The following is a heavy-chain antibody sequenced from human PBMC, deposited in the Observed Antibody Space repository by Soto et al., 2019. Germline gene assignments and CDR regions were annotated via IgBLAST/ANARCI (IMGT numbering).Heavy chain of an antibody. V-gene: IGHV1-3*01. CDR3: ARDQQGYCTNGVCYYYYMDV. CDR2: INAGNGNT. Sequence: ASVKVSCKASGYTFTSYAMHWVRQAPGQRLEWMGWINAGNGNTKYSQKFQGRVTITRDTSASTAYMELSSLGSEDTAVYYCARDQQGYCTNGVCYYYYMDVWGKGTTVTVSS. J-gene: IGHJ6*03. CDR1: GYTFTSYA. D-gene: IGHD2-8*01.